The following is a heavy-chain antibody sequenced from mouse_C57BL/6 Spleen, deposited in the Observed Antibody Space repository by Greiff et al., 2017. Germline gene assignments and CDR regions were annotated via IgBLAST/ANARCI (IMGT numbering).Heavy chain of an antibody. V-gene: IGHV1-81*01. CDR3: ERLWGYGYAMDY. D-gene: IGHD1-1*02. J-gene: IGHJ4*01. CDR2: IYPRSGNT. CDR1: GYTFTSYG. Sequence: QVQLKESGAELARPGASVKLSCKASGYTFTSYGISWVKQRTGQGLEWIGEIYPRSGNTYYNEKFKGKATLTADKSSSTAYMELFSLTSEDSAVYFCERLWGYGYAMDYWGQGTSGTVSS.